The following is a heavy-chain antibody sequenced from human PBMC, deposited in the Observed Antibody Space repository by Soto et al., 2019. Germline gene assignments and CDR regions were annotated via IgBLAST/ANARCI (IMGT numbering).Heavy chain of an antibody. V-gene: IGHV1-69*01. D-gene: IGHD3-10*01. CDR1: GDTFKNSV. CDR3: VAELDFGKLSVV. CDR2: TIPLFGTT. Sequence: QVQLVQSGVEVKKPGSSVRVSCKASGDTFKNSVISWVRQAPGQGLEWMGGTIPLFGTTDYAQKFQGRLKITPDESTTTAYMEVSRLTSEDTAVYYCVAELDFGKLSVVWGQGTTVIVSS. J-gene: IGHJ6*02.